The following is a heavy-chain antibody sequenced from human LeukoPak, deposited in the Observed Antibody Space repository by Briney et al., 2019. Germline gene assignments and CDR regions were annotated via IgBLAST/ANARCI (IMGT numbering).Heavy chain of an antibody. CDR1: GFTFSSYS. V-gene: IGHV3-21*01. J-gene: IGHJ5*02. Sequence: PGGSLRLSCAASGFTFSSYSMNWFRQAPGKGLEWVSSISSSSSYIYYADSVKGRFTISRDNAKNSLYLQMNSLRAEDTAVYYCATTMVRGVIINGGNWFDPWGQGTLVTVSS. D-gene: IGHD3-10*01. CDR3: ATTMVRGVIINGGNWFDP. CDR2: ISSSSSYI.